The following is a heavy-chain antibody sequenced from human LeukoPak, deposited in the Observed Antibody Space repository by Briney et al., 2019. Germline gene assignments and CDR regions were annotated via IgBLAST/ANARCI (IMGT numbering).Heavy chain of an antibody. CDR2: IYYSGST. CDR3: ARGLSGFGELLSPLDV. V-gene: IGHV4-31*03. D-gene: IGHD3-10*01. CDR1: GGSISSGGYY. Sequence: SETLSLTCTVSGGSISSGGYYWSWIRQHPGKGLEWIGYIYYSGSTYYNPSLKSRVTISVDTSKNQFSLKLSSVTAADTAEYYCARGLSGFGELLSPLDVWGQGTTVTVSS. J-gene: IGHJ6*02.